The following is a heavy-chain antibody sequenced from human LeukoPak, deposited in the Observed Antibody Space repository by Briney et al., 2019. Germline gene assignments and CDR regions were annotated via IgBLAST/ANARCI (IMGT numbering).Heavy chain of an antibody. CDR1: GGSFSGYY. Sequence: SETLSLTCAVYGGSFSGYYWSWIRQPPGKGLEWIGEINHRGSTNYNPSLKSRVTISVDTSKNQFSLKLSPVTAADTAVYYCARCIAAALDAFDIWGQGTMVTVSS. CDR2: INHRGST. V-gene: IGHV4-34*01. CDR3: ARCIAAALDAFDI. D-gene: IGHD6-13*01. J-gene: IGHJ3*02.